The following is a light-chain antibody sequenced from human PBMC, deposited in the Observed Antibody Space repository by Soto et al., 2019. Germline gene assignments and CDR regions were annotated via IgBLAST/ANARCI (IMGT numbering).Light chain of an antibody. CDR3: QQYGGSPRT. CDR1: QSVDNR. CDR2: DAS. V-gene: IGKV3-20*01. J-gene: IGKJ1*01. Sequence: EVVSTQSPGTLSLSPGERATLSCRASQSVDNRLAWYQQKTGQPPRLLIFDASSRATDIPDRFSGRGSGTDFTLTISRLEPEDFAVYYCQQYGGSPRTFGQGTKVDIK.